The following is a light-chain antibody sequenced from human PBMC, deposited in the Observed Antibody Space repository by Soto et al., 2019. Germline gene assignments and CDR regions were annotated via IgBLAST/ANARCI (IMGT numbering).Light chain of an antibody. CDR1: QSVSSSY. CDR2: AAS. CDR3: KQYGRSSIT. V-gene: IGKV3-20*01. J-gene: IGKJ5*01. Sequence: EIVLTQSPGTLSLSPGERATLSCRASQSVSSSYLAWYQQKPGQAPRLLIYAASIRATDIPDRFSGSGSGTDFTLTISRLEPEDFAVFYCKQYGRSSITFGQGTRLEIK.